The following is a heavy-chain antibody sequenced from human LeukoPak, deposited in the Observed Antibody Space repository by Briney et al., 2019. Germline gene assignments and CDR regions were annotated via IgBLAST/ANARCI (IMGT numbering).Heavy chain of an antibody. J-gene: IGHJ6*02. CDR1: GGSISSSSYY. D-gene: IGHD6-6*01. CDR3: ARAKYSNLSYYYHGMDV. Sequence: PSETLSLTCTVSGGSISSSSYYWGWIRQPPGKGLEWIGYIYYSGSTYYNPSLKSRVTISVDTSKNQFSLKLSSVTAADTAVYYCARAKYSNLSYYYHGMDVWGQGTTVTVSS. V-gene: IGHV4-31*03. CDR2: IYYSGST.